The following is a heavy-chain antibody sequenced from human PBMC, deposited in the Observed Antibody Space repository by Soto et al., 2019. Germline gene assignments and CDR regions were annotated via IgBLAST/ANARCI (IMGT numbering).Heavy chain of an antibody. D-gene: IGHD2-2*01. J-gene: IGHJ4*02. Sequence: EVQLVESGGALVQPGGSLRLSCAASGFTFSGYSMNWVRQAPGEGLEWISYISSTSSTIYYADSVKGRFTISRDNGKKSLYLQMNSLRAEVTAVFYCARDAGYCSTTSCYYFDHWGQGTLVTVSS. CDR1: GFTFSGYS. V-gene: IGHV3-48*01. CDR3: ARDAGYCSTTSCYYFDH. CDR2: ISSTSSTI.